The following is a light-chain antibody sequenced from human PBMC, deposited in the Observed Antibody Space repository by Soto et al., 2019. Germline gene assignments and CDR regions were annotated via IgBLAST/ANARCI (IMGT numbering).Light chain of an antibody. J-gene: IGKJ3*01. Sequence: DILMTQSPSSLSASVGDRVTITCQASQDIRKYLSWYQQKPGRAPKLLIYGASNLETGVPSRFSGSGYGTDFTFTISSLEPEDIATYYCQHYDHLPPFTFGTGKKVAI. CDR3: QHYDHLPPFT. V-gene: IGKV1-33*01. CDR2: GAS. CDR1: QDIRKY.